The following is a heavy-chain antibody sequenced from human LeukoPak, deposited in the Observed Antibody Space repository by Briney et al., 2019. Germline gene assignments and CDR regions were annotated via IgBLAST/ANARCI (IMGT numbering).Heavy chain of an antibody. CDR3: ARADPAVAGFDY. V-gene: IGHV4-59*01. CDR1: GGSISSYY. J-gene: IGHJ4*02. D-gene: IGHD6-19*01. Sequence: SETLSLTCTVSGGSISSYYWSWIRQPPGKGLEWIGYIYYSGSTNYNPSLKSRVTIPVDTSKNQFSLKLSSVTAADTAVYYCARADPAVAGFDYWGQGTLVTVSS. CDR2: IYYSGST.